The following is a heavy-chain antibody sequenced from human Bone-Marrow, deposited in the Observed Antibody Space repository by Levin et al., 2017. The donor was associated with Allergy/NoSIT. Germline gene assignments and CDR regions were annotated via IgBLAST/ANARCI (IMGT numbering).Heavy chain of an antibody. D-gene: IGHD6-19*01. CDR1: GGSVSSGNYY. V-gene: IGHV4-61*01. CDR3: ARDLGYSSSLGWFDP. J-gene: IGHJ5*02. CDR2: LYSTGST. Sequence: SETLSLTCTVSGGSVSSGNYYWSWIRQPPGKGLEWIGYLYSTGSTNYNPSLKSRVSISGDTSKNQFSLTLRAVTTADTAVYFCARDLGYSSSLGWFDPWGQGTLVTVSS.